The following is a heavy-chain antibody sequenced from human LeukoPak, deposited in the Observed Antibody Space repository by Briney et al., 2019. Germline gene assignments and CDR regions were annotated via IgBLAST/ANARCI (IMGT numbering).Heavy chain of an antibody. V-gene: IGHV4-31*03. CDR2: IYYSGST. D-gene: IGHD6-13*01. CDR1: GGSISSGGYY. J-gene: IGHJ4*02. Sequence: PSETLSLTCTVSGGSISSGGYYWSWIRQHPGKGLEWIGYIYYSGSTYYNPSLKSRVTISVDTSKNQFSLKLSSVTAADTAVYYCARVRIAAGDYFDYWGQGTLVTVSS. CDR3: ARVRIAAGDYFDY.